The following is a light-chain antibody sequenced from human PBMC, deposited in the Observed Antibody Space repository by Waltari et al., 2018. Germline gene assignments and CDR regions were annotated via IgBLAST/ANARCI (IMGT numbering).Light chain of an antibody. V-gene: IGKV3-15*01. CDR1: QSVNTN. J-gene: IGKJ2*01. CDR3: QQYNNWPPMYT. Sequence: EIVMTQSLPTAFVSPGEKATLSCRASQSVNTNLAWYHQKPGQAPRLPIYGASTRATGTPARFSGSGSATEFTLTISSLQYEDFAVYYCQQYNNWPPMYTFGQGTKLEIK. CDR2: GAS.